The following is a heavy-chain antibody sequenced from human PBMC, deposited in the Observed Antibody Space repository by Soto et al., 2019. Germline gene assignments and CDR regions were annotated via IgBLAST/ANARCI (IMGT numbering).Heavy chain of an antibody. CDR3: ANVVEQQLVRCGLDC. CDR2: ISSDGSSK. D-gene: IGHD6-13*01. Sequence: QVQLVESGGGVVQPGTSLRLSCAASGFTFSNYGMHWVRQAPGKGLDCVASISSDGSSKYYADSVKGRFTISRDNSKNPLNLETNSLRVEDTAVYYCANVVEQQLVRCGLDCWGQGTLVTVSS. CDR1: GFTFSNYG. V-gene: IGHV3-30*18. J-gene: IGHJ4*02.